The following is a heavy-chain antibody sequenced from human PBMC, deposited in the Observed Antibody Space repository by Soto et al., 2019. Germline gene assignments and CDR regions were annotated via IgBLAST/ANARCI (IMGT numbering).Heavy chain of an antibody. CDR2: INGRSNYI. D-gene: IGHD1-26*01. Sequence: EVQLVESGGGLVKPGGSLRLSCAASGFTFSTYTMNWVRQAPGKGLEWVSSINGRSNYIYYADSVKGRFTISRDNAKNSLYLQMNSLRAEDTAVYYCAREDGMVGATSAFDYWGQGTLVTVSS. CDR3: AREDGMVGATSAFDY. V-gene: IGHV3-21*02. J-gene: IGHJ4*02. CDR1: GFTFSTYT.